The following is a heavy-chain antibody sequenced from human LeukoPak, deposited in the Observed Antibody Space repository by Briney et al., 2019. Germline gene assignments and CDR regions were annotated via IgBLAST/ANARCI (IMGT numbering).Heavy chain of an antibody. CDR3: VFANTTAPFDY. J-gene: IGHJ4*02. CDR1: GFTFSSYG. D-gene: IGHD4-17*01. V-gene: IGHV3-30*03. CDR2: ISYDGSNK. Sequence: GGSLRLSCAASGFTFSSYGMHWARQPPGKGLEWVAVISYDGSNKYYADSVKGRFTISRDNSKNTLYLQMNSLRAEDTAVYYCVFANTTAPFDYWGQGTLVTVSS.